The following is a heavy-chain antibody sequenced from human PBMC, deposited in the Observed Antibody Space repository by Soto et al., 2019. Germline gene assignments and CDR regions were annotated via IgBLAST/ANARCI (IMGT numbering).Heavy chain of an antibody. J-gene: IGHJ4*02. Sequence: GGSLRLSCAASGFTFTDHYMDWVRQAPGKGLEWVGRSRDRTKSYTTEYAASVKGRFTISRDDSKNSLFLQMNSLKADDTAVYYCAQDPLPSASYIYXVSWGQGTLVTVSS. V-gene: IGHV3-72*01. CDR2: SRDRTKSYTT. D-gene: IGHD3-10*01. CDR3: AQDPLPSASYIYXVS. CDR1: GFTFTDHY.